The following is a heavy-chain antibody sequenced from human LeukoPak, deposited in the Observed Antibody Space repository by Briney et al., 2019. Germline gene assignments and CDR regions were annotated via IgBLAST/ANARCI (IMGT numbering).Heavy chain of an antibody. CDR1: GFTFSSYG. Sequence: GGSLRLSCAASGFTFSSYGMHWVRQAPGKGLEWVAVIWYDGGNKYYADSVKGRFTISRDNSKNTLYLQMNSLRAEDTAVYYCARDAAAAGPGDYWGQGALVTVSS. V-gene: IGHV3-33*01. CDR3: ARDAAAAGPGDY. CDR2: IWYDGGNK. D-gene: IGHD6-13*01. J-gene: IGHJ4*02.